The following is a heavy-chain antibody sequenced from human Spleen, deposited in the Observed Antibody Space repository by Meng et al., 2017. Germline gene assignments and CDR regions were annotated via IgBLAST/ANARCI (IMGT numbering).Heavy chain of an antibody. D-gene: IGHD6-13*01. CDR1: GFTFNNYA. CDR3: VRRAAGNFDY. CDR2: IGGGGGT. V-gene: IGHV3-23*04. J-gene: IGHJ4*02. Sequence: EVQVVELGGDVAQSGGSLRLSCAASGFTFNNYAMTWVRQSPGKGLEWVSAIGGGGGTDYADSVKGRFTISRDNSENTLFLQMNSLRPEDTAIYFCVRRAAGNFDYWGQGTLVTVSS.